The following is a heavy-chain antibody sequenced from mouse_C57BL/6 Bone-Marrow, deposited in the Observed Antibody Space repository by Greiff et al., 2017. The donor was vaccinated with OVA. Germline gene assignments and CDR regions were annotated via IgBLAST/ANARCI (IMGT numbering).Heavy chain of an antibody. CDR2: ISYSGST. CDR3: ARALIYYGWYFDV. V-gene: IGHV3-1*01. D-gene: IGHD1-1*01. J-gene: IGHJ1*03. CDR1: GYSITSGYD. Sequence: EVQLKESGPGMVKPSQSLSLTCTVTGYSITSGYDWHWIRHFPGNKLEWMGYISYSGSTNYNPSLKSRISITHDTSKNHFFLKLNSVTTEDTATYYCARALIYYGWYFDVWGTGTTVTVSS.